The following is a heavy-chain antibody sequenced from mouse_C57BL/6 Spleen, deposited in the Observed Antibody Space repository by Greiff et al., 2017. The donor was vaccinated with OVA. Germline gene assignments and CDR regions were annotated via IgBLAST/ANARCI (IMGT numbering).Heavy chain of an antibody. CDR3: ARDLGNDGYLWYFDV. J-gene: IGHJ1*03. CDR1: GFTFSDYY. Sequence: EVQVVESEGGLVQPGSSMKLSCTASGFTFSDYYMAWVRQVPEKGLEWVANINYDGSSTYYLDSLKSRFIISRDNAKNILYLQMSSLKSEDTATYYCARDLGNDGYLWYFDVWGTGTTVTVSS. CDR2: INYDGSST. V-gene: IGHV5-16*01. D-gene: IGHD2-3*01.